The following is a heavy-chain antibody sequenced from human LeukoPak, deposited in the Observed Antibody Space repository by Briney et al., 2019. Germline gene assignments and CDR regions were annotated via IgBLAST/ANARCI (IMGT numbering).Heavy chain of an antibody. J-gene: IGHJ6*03. CDR3: ARGFVWGFVYYYYMDV. V-gene: IGHV3-48*03. D-gene: IGHD3-16*01. CDR2: ISSSGSTI. CDR1: GFTFSSYE. Sequence: GGSLRLSCAASGFTFSSYEMNWVRQAPGKGLEWVSYISSSGSTIYYADSVKGRFTISRDNAKNSLYLQMNSLRAEDTAVYYCARGFVWGFVYYYYMDVWGKGTTVTVSS.